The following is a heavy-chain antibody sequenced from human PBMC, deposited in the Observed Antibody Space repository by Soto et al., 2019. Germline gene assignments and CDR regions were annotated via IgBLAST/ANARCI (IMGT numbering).Heavy chain of an antibody. CDR2: INHSGGT. CDR3: ARGWRAAFDY. Sequence: QVQLQQWGAGLLKPSETLSLTCAVNGRSFSGYQWTWFRQPPGKGLEWIGEINHSGGTNYNASLESGVTISLATATNQFSARLTSVAAADTDAYYCARGWRAAFDYWGQGTLVTVSA. V-gene: IGHV4-34*01. D-gene: IGHD6-25*01. CDR1: GRSFSGYQ. J-gene: IGHJ4*02.